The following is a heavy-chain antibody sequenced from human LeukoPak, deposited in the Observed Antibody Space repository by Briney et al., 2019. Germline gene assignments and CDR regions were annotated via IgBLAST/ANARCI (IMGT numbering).Heavy chain of an antibody. CDR1: GYTFTSYY. CDR2: ISPSGGGT. CDR3: ARGGPQWLVLRKRFYFDS. J-gene: IGHJ4*02. D-gene: IGHD6-19*01. Sequence: ASVKVSCKSSGYTFTSYYIHWVRQAPGQGLEWMGIISPSGGGTGYAQNFQGRVTMTRDTSTSTVYMELSSLRSEDTAVYFCARGGPQWLVLRKRFYFDSWGQGTLVAVSS. V-gene: IGHV1-46*01.